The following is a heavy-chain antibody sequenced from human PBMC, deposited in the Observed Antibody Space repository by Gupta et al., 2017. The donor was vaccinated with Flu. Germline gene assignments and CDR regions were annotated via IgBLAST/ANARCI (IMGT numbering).Heavy chain of an antibody. J-gene: IGHJ4*02. CDR2: IYTSGST. V-gene: IGHV4-4*07. CDR1: GAYISSYY. CDR3: ARDGRGYSYGYRPFDY. Sequence: QVQLQESCPGLVKPSETLSLTCSVSGAYISSYYWSWIRQPAGKGLEWIGRIYTSGSTNYNPSLKSRVTMSVDTSKNQFSLKLSSVTAADTAVYYCARDGRGYSYGYRPFDYWGQGTLVTVSS. D-gene: IGHD5-18*01.